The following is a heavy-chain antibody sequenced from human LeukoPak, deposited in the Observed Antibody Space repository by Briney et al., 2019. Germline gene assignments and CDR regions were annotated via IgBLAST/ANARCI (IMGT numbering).Heavy chain of an antibody. Sequence: PGGSLRLSCAASAFTINNYWMSWVRQAPGKGLEWVANIKQDGSEKYYVDSVKGRFTISRDNAKNSLYVQMNSLRAEDTAVYYCAKGVAAAASAEYFQHWGQGTLVTVSS. CDR3: AKGVAAAASAEYFQH. CDR2: IKQDGSEK. J-gene: IGHJ1*01. D-gene: IGHD6-13*01. V-gene: IGHV3-7*01. CDR1: AFTINNYW.